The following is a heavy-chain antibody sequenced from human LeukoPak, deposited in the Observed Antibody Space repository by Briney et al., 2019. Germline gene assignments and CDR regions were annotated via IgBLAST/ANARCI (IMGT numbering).Heavy chain of an antibody. J-gene: IGHJ4*02. D-gene: IGHD4-23*01. CDR1: GFTFSSYG. CDR3: AKDADDYGGNAAFDY. Sequence: GRSLRLSCAASGFTFSSYGMHWVRQAPGKGLEWVAVISYDGSNKYYADSVKGRFTISRDNSKNTLYLQMNSLRAEDTAVYYCAKDADDYGGNAAFDYWGQGSLVTVSS. CDR2: ISYDGSNK. V-gene: IGHV3-30*18.